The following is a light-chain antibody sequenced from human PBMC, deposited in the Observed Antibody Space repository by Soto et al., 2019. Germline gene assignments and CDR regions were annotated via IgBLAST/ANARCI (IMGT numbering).Light chain of an antibody. CDR1: SSNIGTNT. J-gene: IGLJ2*01. CDR3: AAWDDSLNGPV. Sequence: SVLTQPPSASGTPGQRVTISCSGGSSNIGTNTVNWYQQLPGTAPKLLIYISDQRPSGVPDRFSGSKSVASASLAISGLQSEDEADYYCAAWDDSLNGPVFGGGTKRTVL. CDR2: ISD. V-gene: IGLV1-44*01.